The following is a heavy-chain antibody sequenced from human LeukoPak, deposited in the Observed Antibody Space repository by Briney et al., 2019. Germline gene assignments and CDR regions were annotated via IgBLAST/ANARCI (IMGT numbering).Heavy chain of an antibody. Sequence: PSETLSLTCTVSGGSISSYYWSWIRQPPGKGLEWIGYIYYSGSTNYNPSLKSRVTISVDTSKNQFSLKLSSVTAADTAVYYCARGYVAEKYFDYWGQGTLVTVSS. D-gene: IGHD6-19*01. J-gene: IGHJ4*02. CDR2: IYYSGST. CDR1: GGSISSYY. V-gene: IGHV4-59*12. CDR3: ARGYVAEKYFDY.